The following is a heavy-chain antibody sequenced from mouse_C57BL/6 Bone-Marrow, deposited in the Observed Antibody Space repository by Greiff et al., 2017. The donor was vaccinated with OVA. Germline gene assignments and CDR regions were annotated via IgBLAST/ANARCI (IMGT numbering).Heavy chain of an antibody. Sequence: EVQLVESGAELVRPGASVKLSCTASGFNIKDDYMHWVKQRPEQGLEWIGWIDPENGDTEYASKFQGKATITADTSSNTAYLQLSSLTSEDTAVYYCTPYYYGSSSYWYFDVWGTGTTVTVSS. CDR3: TPYYYGSSSYWYFDV. D-gene: IGHD1-1*01. CDR2: IDPENGDT. J-gene: IGHJ1*03. CDR1: GFNIKDDY. V-gene: IGHV14-4*01.